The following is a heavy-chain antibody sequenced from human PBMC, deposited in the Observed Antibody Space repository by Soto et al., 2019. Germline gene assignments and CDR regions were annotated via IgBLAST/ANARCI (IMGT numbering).Heavy chain of an antibody. CDR1: GFTFSSYA. CDR3: AITKPYYYDSSGYFDY. V-gene: IGHV3-23*01. Sequence: EVQLLESGGGLVQPGGSLRLSCAASGFTFSSYAMSWVRQAPGKGLEWVSAISGSGGSTYYADSVKGRFTISRDNSKNTLYLQMNSLRAEDTAVYYCAITKPYYYDSSGYFDYWGQGTLVTVSS. CDR2: ISGSGGST. D-gene: IGHD3-22*01. J-gene: IGHJ4*02.